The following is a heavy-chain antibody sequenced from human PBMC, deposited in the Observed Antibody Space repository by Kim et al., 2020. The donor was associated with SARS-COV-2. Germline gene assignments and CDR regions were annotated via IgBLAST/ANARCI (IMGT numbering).Heavy chain of an antibody. D-gene: IGHD3-22*01. Sequence: QGRVTITADKSTSTAYMELSSLRSEDTAVYYCAREGYYDSSGYAPDAFDIWGQGTMVTVSS. CDR3: AREGYYDSSGYAPDAFDI. J-gene: IGHJ3*02. V-gene: IGHV1-69*04.